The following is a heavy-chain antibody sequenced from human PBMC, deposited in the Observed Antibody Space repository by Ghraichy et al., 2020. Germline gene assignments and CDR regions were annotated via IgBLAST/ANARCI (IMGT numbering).Heavy chain of an antibody. CDR1: GFTFSNYA. CDR2: ISYDGRNK. J-gene: IGHJ4*02. CDR3: AAHDEVGAEREQLVSL. V-gene: IGHV3-30*04. D-gene: IGHD6-13*01. Sequence: GGSLRLSCAASGFTFSNYAIHWVRQAPGKGLEWVTVISYDGRNKYYADSVKGRFTISRDNSKNTLYLQMNSLRTEDTAVYYCAAHDEVGAEREQLVSLWGQGTLVTVSS.